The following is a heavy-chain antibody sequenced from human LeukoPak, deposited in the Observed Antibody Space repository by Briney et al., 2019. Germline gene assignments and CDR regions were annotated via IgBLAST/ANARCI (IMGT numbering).Heavy chain of an antibody. J-gene: IGHJ6*03. CDR2: IIPIFGTA. V-gene: IGHV1-69*01. CDR3: AQEGGAENPCYYYYMDV. Sequence: SVKVSCKASGGTFSSYAISWVRQAPGQGLEWMGGIIPIFGTANYAQKFKGRVTITADESTSTAYLELSSLRSEDTAVYYCAQEGGAENPCYYYYMDVWGKGTTVTVSS. CDR1: GGTFSSYA. D-gene: IGHD1-26*01.